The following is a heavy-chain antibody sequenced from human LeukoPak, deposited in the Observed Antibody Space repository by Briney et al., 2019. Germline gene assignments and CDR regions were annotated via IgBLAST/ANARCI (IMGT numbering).Heavy chain of an antibody. J-gene: IGHJ6*04. Sequence: PGGSLRLSCAASGFTFSSHGMSWVRQAPGKGLEWVSTISGSGDNTYYADSVKGRFTISRDNAKNSLYLQMNSLRAEDTAVYYCARMRGLRFLEWLIIISSVTGMDVWGKGTTVTVSS. CDR2: ISGSGDNT. CDR1: GFTFSSHG. V-gene: IGHV3-23*01. D-gene: IGHD3-3*01. CDR3: ARMRGLRFLEWLIIISSVTGMDV.